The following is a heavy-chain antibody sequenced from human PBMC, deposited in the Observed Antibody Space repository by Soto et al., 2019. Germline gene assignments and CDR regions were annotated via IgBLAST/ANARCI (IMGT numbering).Heavy chain of an antibody. CDR1: GYTFTGYY. D-gene: IGHD2-2*02. Sequence: ASLKVSCNSSGYTFTGYYMHWVRQAPGQGLEWMGWINPNSGGTNYAQKFQGWVTMTRDTSISTAYMELSPLRSDHTAVYYCASYPHLSIKLGYCSSTRCYTYYYGMDVWRQRPTVTASS. V-gene: IGHV1-2*04. CDR3: ASYPHLSIKLGYCSSTRCYTYYYGMDV. CDR2: INPNSGGT. J-gene: IGHJ6*02.